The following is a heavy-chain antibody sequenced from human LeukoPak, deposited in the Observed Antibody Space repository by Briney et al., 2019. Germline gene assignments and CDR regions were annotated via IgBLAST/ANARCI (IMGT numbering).Heavy chain of an antibody. CDR1: GFTFSSYG. CDR3: ARDRSGDI. CDR2: ISTSGGTI. J-gene: IGHJ3*02. Sequence: PGGSLRLSCAASGFTFSSYGMHWVRQAPGKGLEWVSYISTSGGTIYYTDSVKGRFTISRDNAKNSVYLQMNSLRAEDTAVYYCARDRSGDIWGQGTVVTVSS. V-gene: IGHV3-48*03.